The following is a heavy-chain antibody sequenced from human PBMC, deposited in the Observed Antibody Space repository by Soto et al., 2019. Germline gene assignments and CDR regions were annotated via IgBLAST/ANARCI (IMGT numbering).Heavy chain of an antibody. J-gene: IGHJ4*02. CDR2: INPNSGGT. V-gene: IGHV1-2*04. CDR3: ATHYGSGSYVVIDY. D-gene: IGHD3-10*01. CDR1: GYTFTGYY. Sequence: QVQLVQSGAEVKKPGASVKVSCKASGYTFTGYYIHWVRQAPGQGLEWMGWINPNSGGTNYAQKFQGWVSMTRDTSISTAYMELSRLRSDATAVYYCATHYGSGSYVVIDYWGQGTLVTVSS.